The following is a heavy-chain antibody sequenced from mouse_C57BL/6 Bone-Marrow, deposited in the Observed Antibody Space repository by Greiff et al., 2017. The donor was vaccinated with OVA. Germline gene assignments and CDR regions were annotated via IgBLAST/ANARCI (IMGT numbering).Heavy chain of an antibody. Sequence: DVQLQQPGAELVRPGASVKLSCTASGFNIKDDYMHWVKQRPEQGLEWIGWIDPENGDTEYASKFQGKATITADTSSNTAYLQLSSLTSEDTAVYYCSSTAFDYWGQGTTLTVSS. CDR2: IDPENGDT. CDR3: SSTAFDY. V-gene: IGHV14-4*01. J-gene: IGHJ2*01. CDR1: GFNIKDDY. D-gene: IGHD1-2*01.